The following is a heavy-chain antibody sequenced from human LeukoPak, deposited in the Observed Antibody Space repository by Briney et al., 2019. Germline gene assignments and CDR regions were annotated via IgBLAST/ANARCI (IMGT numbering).Heavy chain of an antibody. CDR3: AVSLTTGGYYGMDV. V-gene: IGHV1-24*01. Sequence: GTSEKVSCKVSGYTLTELSLHWVRQAPGKGLECMGRFDPEDGETINARKFQGRVTMTEDTSTDTAYMELSSLRSEDTAVYFCAVSLTTGGYYGMDVWGQGTTVTVSS. CDR2: FDPEDGET. J-gene: IGHJ6*02. D-gene: IGHD1-1*01. CDR1: GYTLTELS.